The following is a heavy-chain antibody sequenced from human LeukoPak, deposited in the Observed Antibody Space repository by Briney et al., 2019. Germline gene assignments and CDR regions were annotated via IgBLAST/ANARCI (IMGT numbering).Heavy chain of an antibody. V-gene: IGHV3-30*02. J-gene: IGHJ6*04. Sequence: PGGSLRLSCAASGFSFSSYGMQWVRQAPGKGLERVAFIQYDGSNKYYAESVKGRFSISRDNSKNTLYLQMNSLRAEDTAVYYCAKDRCSNGIGCLYYYMDVWGKGTTVTISS. D-gene: IGHD2-8*01. CDR2: IQYDGSNK. CDR1: GFSFSSYG. CDR3: AKDRCSNGIGCLYYYMDV.